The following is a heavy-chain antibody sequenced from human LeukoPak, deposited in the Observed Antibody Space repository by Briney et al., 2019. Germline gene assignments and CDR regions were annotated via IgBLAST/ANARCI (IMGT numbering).Heavy chain of an antibody. J-gene: IGHJ4*02. CDR3: ARTSGYGDYDLIREDYFDY. D-gene: IGHD4-17*01. CDR2: ISGSGGST. Sequence: GGSLRLSCAASGFTFSSYAMSWVRQAPGKGLEWVSAISGSGGSTYYADSVKGRFTISRDNSKNTLYLQMNSLRAGDTAVYYCARTSGYGDYDLIREDYFDYWGQGTLVTVSS. CDR1: GFTFSSYA. V-gene: IGHV3-23*01.